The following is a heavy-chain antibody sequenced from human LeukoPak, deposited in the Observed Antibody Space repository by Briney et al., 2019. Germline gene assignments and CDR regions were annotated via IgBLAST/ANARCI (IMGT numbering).Heavy chain of an antibody. CDR1: GFTFSNYE. D-gene: IGHD3-22*01. V-gene: IGHV3-48*03. CDR3: VRLRRNGDTSGYYYYYDY. Sequence: GGSLRLSCAASGFTFSNYEMNWVRQAPGKGLEWVSAISSSGISSSCSSIYYADSVKGRFTISRDDAKNSLYLQMDSLRADDTAVYYCVRLRRNGDTSGYYYYYDYWGRGTLVTVSS. CDR2: ISSSGISSSCSSI. J-gene: IGHJ4*02.